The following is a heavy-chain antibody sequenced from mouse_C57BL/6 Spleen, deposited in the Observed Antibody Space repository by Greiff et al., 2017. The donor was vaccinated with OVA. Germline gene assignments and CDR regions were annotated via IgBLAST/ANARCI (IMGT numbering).Heavy chain of an antibody. CDR3: ARYALGDYDYAYWYCDV. CDR2: IYPGDGDT. CDR1: GYAFSSSW. V-gene: IGHV1-82*01. Sequence: VQLQQSGPELVKPGASVKISCKASGYAFSSSWMNWVKQRPGKGLEWIGRIYPGDGDTNYNGKFKGKATLTADKSSSTAYMHLSSLTSEDSAVYFCARYALGDYDYAYWYCDVWGTGTTVTVSS. J-gene: IGHJ1*03. D-gene: IGHD2-4*01.